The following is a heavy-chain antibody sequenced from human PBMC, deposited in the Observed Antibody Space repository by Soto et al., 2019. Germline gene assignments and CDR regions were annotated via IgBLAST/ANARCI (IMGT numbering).Heavy chain of an antibody. CDR1: GGTFSSYA. V-gene: IGHV1-69*13. CDR2: IIPIFGTA. D-gene: IGHD3-3*01. CDR3: ARDGVRSPRYGMDV. Sequence: GASVKVSCEASGGTFSSYAISWVRQAPGQGLEWMGGIIPIFGTANYAQKFQGRVTITADESTSTAYMELSSLRSEDTAVYYCARDGVRSPRYGMDVWGQGTTVTVSS. J-gene: IGHJ6*02.